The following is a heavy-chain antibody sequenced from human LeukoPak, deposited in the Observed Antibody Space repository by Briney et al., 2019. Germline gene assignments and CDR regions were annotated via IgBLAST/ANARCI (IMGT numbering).Heavy chain of an antibody. J-gene: IGHJ2*01. CDR1: GYSISSGYY. V-gene: IGHV4-38-2*01. CDR3: ARTDYDNKWRVWWYFDL. D-gene: IGHD3-22*01. Sequence: SETLSLTCAVSGYSISSGYYWGWIRQPPGKGLEWIGRIYTSGSTNYNPSLKSRVTMSVDTSKNQFSLKLSSVTAADTAVYYCARTDYDNKWRVWWYFDLWGRGTLVTVSS. CDR2: IYTSGST.